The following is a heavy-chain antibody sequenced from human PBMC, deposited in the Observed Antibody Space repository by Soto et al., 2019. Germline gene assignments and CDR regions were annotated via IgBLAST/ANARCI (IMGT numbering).Heavy chain of an antibody. CDR3: ARDLYLYRDHASRDY. D-gene: IGHD3-16*02. CDR1: GFTFSSYE. CDR2: ISSSGSTI. Sequence: GGSLRLSCAASGFTFSSYEMNWVRQAPGKGLEWVSYISSSGSTIYYADSVKGRFTISRDNAKNSLYLQMNSLRAEDTAVYYCARDLYLYRDHASRDYWGQGTLVTVSS. V-gene: IGHV3-48*03. J-gene: IGHJ4*02.